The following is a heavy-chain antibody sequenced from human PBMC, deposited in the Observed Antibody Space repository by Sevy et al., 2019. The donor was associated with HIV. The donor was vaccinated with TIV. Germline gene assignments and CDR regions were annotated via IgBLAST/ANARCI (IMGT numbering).Heavy chain of an antibody. J-gene: IGHJ6*02. D-gene: IGHD1-1*01. CDR1: GYSFSDYW. CDR3: ARGARGTLPSYYYYTMDV. V-gene: IGHV5-51*01. Sequence: GESLKISCKGSGYSFSDYWVGWVRQMPGKGLEWMGIIYPGDSDTTYSPAFQGQVTISADKSISTAYLQWSSLKASDTAIYYCARGARGTLPSYYYYTMDVWGQGTTVTVS. CDR2: IYPGDSDT.